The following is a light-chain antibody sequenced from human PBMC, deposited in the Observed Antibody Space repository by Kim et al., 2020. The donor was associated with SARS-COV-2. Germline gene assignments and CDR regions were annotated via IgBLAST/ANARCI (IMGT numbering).Light chain of an antibody. CDR3: QQYDNLPIT. J-gene: IGKJ5*01. CDR2: DAS. V-gene: IGKV1-33*01. Sequence: SVGDRVTITCQASQDISNYLNWYQQKPGKAPELLIYDASKLETGVPSRFSGSGSGTDFTFTISSLQPEDIATYYCQQYDNLPITFGQGTRLEIK. CDR1: QDISNY.